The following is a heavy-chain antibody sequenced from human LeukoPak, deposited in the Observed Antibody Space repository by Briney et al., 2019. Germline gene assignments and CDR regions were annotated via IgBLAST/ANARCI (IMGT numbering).Heavy chain of an antibody. CDR3: ARGISGWYKDPFDY. Sequence: GGSLRLSCAASGFTVSTSYLSWVRQPPGKALQWVSVIYSGGSTYYADSVKGRFTISRDNSKDTLYLQMHSLRAEDTAVYYCARGISGWYKDPFDYWGQGTLVTVSS. CDR1: GFTVSTSY. V-gene: IGHV3-66*01. J-gene: IGHJ4*02. D-gene: IGHD6-13*01. CDR2: IYSGGST.